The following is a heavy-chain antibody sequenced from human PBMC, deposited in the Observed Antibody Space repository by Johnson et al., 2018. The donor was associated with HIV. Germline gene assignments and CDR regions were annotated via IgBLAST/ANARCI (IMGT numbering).Heavy chain of an antibody. J-gene: IGHJ3*02. D-gene: IGHD6-13*01. V-gene: IGHV3-30*03. CDR3: ARARAGDAFDI. CDR2: ISYDGSNK. Sequence: QVQLVESGGGVVQPGRSLRLSCAASGFTFSSYGMHWVRQAPGKGLEWVAVISYDGSNKYYADSVKGRFTIPRDNSKNPLYLQMNSLRAEDTAVYYCARARAGDAFDIWGQGTMVTVSS. CDR1: GFTFSSYG.